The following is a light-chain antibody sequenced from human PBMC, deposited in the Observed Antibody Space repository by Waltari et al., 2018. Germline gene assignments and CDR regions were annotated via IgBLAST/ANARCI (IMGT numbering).Light chain of an antibody. J-gene: IGLJ2*01. Sequence: QSALTQPASVSGSPGQSITLSCTGTSSDIGGYNYVSWYQQHPGKAPKLMIYDVSNRPSGVSNRFSGSKSGNTASLSISGLQTEDEADYYCSSYTSTGARLFGGGTKVTVL. CDR2: DVS. CDR3: SSYTSTGARL. CDR1: SSDIGGYNY. V-gene: IGLV2-14*03.